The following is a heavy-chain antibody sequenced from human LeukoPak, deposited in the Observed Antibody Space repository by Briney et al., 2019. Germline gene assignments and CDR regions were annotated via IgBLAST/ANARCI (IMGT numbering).Heavy chain of an antibody. V-gene: IGHV1-69*04. Sequence: SVKVSCKASGGTFSSYAISWVRQAPGQGLEWMGRIIPILGIANYAQKFQGRVTITADKSTSTAYMELSSLRSEDTAVYYCAREALGYCSGGSCQHPDYWGQGTLVTVSS. J-gene: IGHJ4*02. D-gene: IGHD2-15*01. CDR3: AREALGYCSGGSCQHPDY. CDR1: GGTFSSYA. CDR2: IIPILGIA.